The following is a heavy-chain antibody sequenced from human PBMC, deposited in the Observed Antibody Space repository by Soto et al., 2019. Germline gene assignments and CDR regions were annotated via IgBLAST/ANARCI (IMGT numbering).Heavy chain of an antibody. J-gene: IGHJ4*02. Sequence: QVQLVQSGAEVKKPGASVKVSCKASGYTFTSYAMHWVRQAPGQRLEWMGWINAGNGNTKYSQKFQGRVTITRDTSPSTAYMELSSLRSEDTAVYYCARDSSLFRSRSGGSCSDYWGQGSLVTVSS. CDR1: GYTFTSYA. D-gene: IGHD2-15*01. CDR3: ARDSSLFRSRSGGSCSDY. V-gene: IGHV1-3*01. CDR2: INAGNGNT.